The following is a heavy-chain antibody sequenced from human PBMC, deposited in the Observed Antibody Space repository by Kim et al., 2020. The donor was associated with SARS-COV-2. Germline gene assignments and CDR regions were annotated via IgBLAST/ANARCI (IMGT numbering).Heavy chain of an antibody. J-gene: IGHJ4*02. V-gene: IGHV1-58*01. D-gene: IGHD5-18*01. CDR1: GFTFTSSA. Sequence: SVKVSCKASGFTFTSSAVQWVRQARGQRLEWIGWIVVGSGNTNYAQKFQERVTITRDMSTSTAYMELSSLRSEDTAVYYCAADWGGYRSDSFDYWGQGTLVTVSS. CDR3: AADWGGYRSDSFDY. CDR2: IVVGSGNT.